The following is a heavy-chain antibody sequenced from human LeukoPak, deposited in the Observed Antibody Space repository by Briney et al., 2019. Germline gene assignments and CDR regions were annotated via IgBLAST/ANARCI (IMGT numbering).Heavy chain of an antibody. CDR1: GGSFSGYY. V-gene: IGHV4-34*01. CDR3: ARAARGSYYRFDY. J-gene: IGHJ4*02. CDR2: INHSGST. D-gene: IGHD1-26*01. Sequence: SETLSLTCAVYGGSFSGYYWSWIRQPPGKGLEWIGEINHSGSTNYNPSLKSRITISVDTSKNQFSLKLSSVTAADTAVYYCARAARGSYYRFDYWGQGTLVTVSS.